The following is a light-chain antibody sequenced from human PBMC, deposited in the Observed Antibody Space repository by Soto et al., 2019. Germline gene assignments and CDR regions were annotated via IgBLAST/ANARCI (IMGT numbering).Light chain of an antibody. Sequence: DIQMTQSPSTLSASVGDIVVITFRASQSITTWLAWYQQKPAKAPKLLIYDASSLESGVPSRFSGSGSGTQFTLTISSLQPDDFATYYCQEYKTYWTFGQGTKGDI. CDR1: QSITTW. CDR2: DAS. V-gene: IGKV1-5*01. J-gene: IGKJ1*01. CDR3: QEYKTYWT.